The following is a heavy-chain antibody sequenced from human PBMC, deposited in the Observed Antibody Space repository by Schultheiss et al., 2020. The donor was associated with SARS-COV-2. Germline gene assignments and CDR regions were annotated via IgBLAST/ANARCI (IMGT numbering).Heavy chain of an antibody. CDR3: ARSSGYGSLFAFDI. CDR2: IYYSGST. Sequence: SETLSLTCTVSGGSISSYYWSWIRQHPGKGLEWIGYIYYSGSTYYNPSLKSLVTISVDTSKNQFSLKLSSVTAADTAVYYCARSSGYGSLFAFDIWGQGTMVTVSS. V-gene: IGHV4-59*06. D-gene: IGHD5-12*01. J-gene: IGHJ3*02. CDR1: GGSISSYY.